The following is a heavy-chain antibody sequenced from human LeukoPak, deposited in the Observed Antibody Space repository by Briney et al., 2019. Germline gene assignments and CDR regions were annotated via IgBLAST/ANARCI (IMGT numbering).Heavy chain of an antibody. CDR3: ATICSTSCYGYYMDV. V-gene: IGHV3-30-3*01. D-gene: IGHD2-2*01. Sequence: GRSLRLSCAASGFTFSSYAMHWVRQAPGKGLEWVAVISYDGSNKYYADSVKGRFTISRDNAKNSLSLQMNSLRVEDTAVYYCATICSTSCYGYYMDVWGKGTTVTVSS. CDR1: GFTFSSYA. J-gene: IGHJ6*03. CDR2: ISYDGSNK.